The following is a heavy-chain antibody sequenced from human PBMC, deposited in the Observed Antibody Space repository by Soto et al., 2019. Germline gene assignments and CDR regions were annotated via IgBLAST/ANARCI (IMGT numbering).Heavy chain of an antibody. CDR1: GGSISSSSYY. CDR2: IYYSGST. CDR3: ARHSSGFNYYYYYMDV. J-gene: IGHJ6*03. V-gene: IGHV4-39*01. Sequence: SETLSLTCTVSGGSISSSSYYWGWIRQPPGKGLEWIGSIYYSGSTYYNPSLKSRVTISVDTSKNQFSLKLSSVTAADTAVYYCARHSSGFNYYYYYMDVWGKGTTVTVSS. D-gene: IGHD6-19*01.